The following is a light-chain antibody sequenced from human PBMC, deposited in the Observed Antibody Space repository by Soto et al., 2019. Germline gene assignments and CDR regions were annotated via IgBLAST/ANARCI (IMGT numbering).Light chain of an antibody. J-gene: IGLJ1*01. V-gene: IGLV2-14*01. CDR1: SSDVGGYNY. Sequence: QSALTQPASVSGSPGQSITISCTGTSSDVGGYNYVSWYQQHPGKAPKLMIYEVSNRPLGVSNRFSGSKSGNTASLTISRLQAEDEADYYCTSYTSSSTLDVFGTGTKLTVL. CDR2: EVS. CDR3: TSYTSSSTLDV.